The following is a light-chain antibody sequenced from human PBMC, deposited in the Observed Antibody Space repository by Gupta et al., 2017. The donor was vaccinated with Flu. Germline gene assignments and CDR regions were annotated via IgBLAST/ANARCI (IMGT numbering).Light chain of an antibody. Sequence: RVFISCSGSRSNIGSNTVNWYQQVAGAAPKLLIYSDNQRPSVVPDRFSGSRSGTAASLSISGLQADDDADYYCAAWHDTQSGSVFGSGTNLTVL. V-gene: IGLV1-44*01. CDR1: RSNIGSNT. CDR3: AAWHDTQSGSV. J-gene: IGLJ1*01. CDR2: SDN.